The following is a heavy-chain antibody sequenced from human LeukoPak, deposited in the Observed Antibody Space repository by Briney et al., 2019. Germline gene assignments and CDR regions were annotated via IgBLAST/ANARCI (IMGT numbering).Heavy chain of an antibody. Sequence: GGSLRLSCAASGFTFSTYTMSWVRQAPGKGLEWVSAISACGDSIYYADSVKGRFTVSRDNSKNTLYLQINSLRAEDTPVYYCAKDSGGTYFYYYYYMDVWGKGTTVTVSS. V-gene: IGHV3-23*01. D-gene: IGHD1-26*01. J-gene: IGHJ6*03. CDR2: ISACGDSI. CDR3: AKDSGGTYFYYYYYMDV. CDR1: GFTFSTYT.